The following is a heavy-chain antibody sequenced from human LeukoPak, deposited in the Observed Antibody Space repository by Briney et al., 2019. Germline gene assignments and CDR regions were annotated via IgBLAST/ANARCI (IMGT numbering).Heavy chain of an antibody. V-gene: IGHV4-59*01. CDR1: GGSISSYY. D-gene: IGHD3-22*01. Sequence: PSETLSLTCTVSGGSISSYYWSWIRQPPGKGLEWIGYIYYSGSTNYKPSLKSRVTISVDTSKNQFSLKLSSVTAADTAVYYCARYYYDSSGYYSFGYWGQGTLVTVSS. J-gene: IGHJ4*02. CDR3: ARYYYDSSGYYSFGY. CDR2: IYYSGST.